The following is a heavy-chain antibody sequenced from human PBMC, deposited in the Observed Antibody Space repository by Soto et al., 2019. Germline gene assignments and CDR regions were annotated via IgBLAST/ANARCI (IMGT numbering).Heavy chain of an antibody. J-gene: IGHJ4*02. Sequence: PGGSLRLSCTGSGFIFRDSALSWFRQAPEKGLEWISFIRSKTYGGTTEYAPSVQGRFSISRDDSKSSAYLQMDSLKTEDTAVYFCAKDSDYNDVLTGYYLFEYCGQGATVTVSS. CDR3: AKDSDYNDVLTGYYLFEY. CDR1: GFIFRDSA. D-gene: IGHD3-9*01. CDR2: IRSKTYGGTT. V-gene: IGHV3-49*03.